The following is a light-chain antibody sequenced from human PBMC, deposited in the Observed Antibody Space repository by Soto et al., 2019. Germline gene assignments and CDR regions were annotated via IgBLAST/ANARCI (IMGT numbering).Light chain of an antibody. Sequence: DIPMTQSPSTLSASVGDRVTITCRASQSVSPWLAWYQQKPGRAPELLIYRVSGLEGGVPSRFSGSGSGTEFTLTIDSLQPDDFATYCCQPYSTIPVTFCQGTKVETK. CDR3: QPYSTIPVT. CDR1: QSVSPW. J-gene: IGKJ1*01. V-gene: IGKV1-5*03. CDR2: RVS.